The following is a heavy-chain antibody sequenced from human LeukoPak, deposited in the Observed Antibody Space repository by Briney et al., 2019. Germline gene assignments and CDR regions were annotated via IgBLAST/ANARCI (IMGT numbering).Heavy chain of an antibody. CDR2: ISGSCGYI. Sequence: GGSLRLSCAASGFTFSHYYMSWVRQAPGKGLEWVSSISGSCGYIFHADSVKGRFTITRDNDKNSLYLQMNSLRAEDTAVYYCGRDLPTVTSIDYWGQGTLVTVSS. CDR1: GFTFSHYY. CDR3: GRDLPTVTSIDY. J-gene: IGHJ4*02. V-gene: IGHV3-21*06. D-gene: IGHD4-17*01.